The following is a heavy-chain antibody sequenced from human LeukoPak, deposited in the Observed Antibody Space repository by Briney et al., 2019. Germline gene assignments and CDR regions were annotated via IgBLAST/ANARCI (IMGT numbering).Heavy chain of an antibody. D-gene: IGHD2-15*01. CDR1: GDTFNNYA. V-gene: IGHV1-69*05. J-gene: IGHJ4*02. Sequence: VASVKVSCKASGDTFNNYAISWVRQAPGQRLEWMGGIIPMFGTADYGQKFQGRVTIMTDESTSTGYMDLSSLRSEDTAIYYCVLGYCSGGCAWYGGDYWGQGTLVTVSS. CDR3: VLGYCSGGCAWYGGDY. CDR2: IIPMFGTA.